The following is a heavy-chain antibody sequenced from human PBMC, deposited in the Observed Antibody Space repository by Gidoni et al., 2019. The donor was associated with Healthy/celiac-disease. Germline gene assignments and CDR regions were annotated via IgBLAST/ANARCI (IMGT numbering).Heavy chain of an antibody. CDR1: GFTFMSYS. D-gene: IGHD4-17*01. CDR3: AREPSIYGDYQDPWFDP. V-gene: IGHV3-21*01. CDR2: ISSSSSYI. J-gene: IGHJ5*02. Sequence: EVQLVESGGGLVKPGGSLRLSCAASGFTFMSYSMNWVRQAPGKGLEWVSSISSSSSYIYYADSVKGRFTISRDNAKNSLYLQMNSLRAEDTAVYYCAREPSIYGDYQDPWFDPWGQGTLVTVSS.